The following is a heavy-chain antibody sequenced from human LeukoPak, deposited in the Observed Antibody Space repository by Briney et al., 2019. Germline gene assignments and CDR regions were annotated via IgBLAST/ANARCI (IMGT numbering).Heavy chain of an antibody. CDR2: MNPNSGNA. CDR3: GRPLQRGSWTQRALDY. J-gene: IGHJ4*02. V-gene: IGHV1-8*01. D-gene: IGHD3-10*01. Sequence: ASVKVSCKASEYTFTSYDIGWVRQATGQGLEWMGWMNPNSGNAGYAQRFQGRVTMTRNNSISTAYMELTSLRSEDTAVYYCGRPLQRGSWTQRALDYWGRGTLVTVSS. CDR1: EYTFTSYD.